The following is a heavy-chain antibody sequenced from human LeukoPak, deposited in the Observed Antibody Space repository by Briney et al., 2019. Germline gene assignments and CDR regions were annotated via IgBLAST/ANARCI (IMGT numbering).Heavy chain of an antibody. Sequence: GGSLRLSCAASGFTFSSYAMSWVRQAPGKGLEWVSAISASGASTYYADSVKGRFTISRDNPENTVYLQMNSLRAGDTAVYYCAKDGYSYGLEYYFDYWGQGTLVTVSS. V-gene: IGHV3-23*01. J-gene: IGHJ4*02. D-gene: IGHD5-18*01. CDR3: AKDGYSYGLEYYFDY. CDR2: ISASGAST. CDR1: GFTFSSYA.